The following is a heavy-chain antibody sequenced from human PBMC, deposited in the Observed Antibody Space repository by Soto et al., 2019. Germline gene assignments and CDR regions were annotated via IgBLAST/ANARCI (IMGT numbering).Heavy chain of an antibody. CDR3: ARLKGSSSWQYYYYYGMDV. Sequence: GESLKISCKGSGYSFTSYWISWVRQMPGKGLEWMGRIDPSDSYTNYSPSFQGHVTISADKSISTAYLQWSSLKASDTAMYYCARLKGSSSWQYYYYYGMDVWGKGTTVTVSS. J-gene: IGHJ6*04. CDR2: IDPSDSYT. CDR1: GYSFTSYW. V-gene: IGHV5-10-1*01. D-gene: IGHD6-13*01.